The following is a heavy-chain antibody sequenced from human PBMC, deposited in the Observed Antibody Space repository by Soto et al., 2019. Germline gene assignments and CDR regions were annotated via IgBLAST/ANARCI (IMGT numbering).Heavy chain of an antibody. Sequence: QVQLVESGGGVVQPGGSLRLSCQASGFNFDNYGMHWVRQAPGKGLEWVAVITYDGSNKYYAASVKGRFTISRDNSKNTLSLHLNTLKPEDTAVYHCAKDRVGGTFYTPLGFWGQGTLVTVSS. J-gene: IGHJ4*02. D-gene: IGHD1-7*01. CDR1: GFNFDNYG. CDR3: AKDRVGGTFYTPLGF. CDR2: ITYDGSNK. V-gene: IGHV3-30*18.